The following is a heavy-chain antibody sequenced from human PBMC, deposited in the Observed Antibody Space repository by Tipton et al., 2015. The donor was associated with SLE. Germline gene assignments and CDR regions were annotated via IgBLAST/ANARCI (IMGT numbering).Heavy chain of an antibody. Sequence: TLSLTCTVSGASIVNGYWSWIRQPAGKGLQWIGRIYTTGSTYYNPSLKSRVTISVDTSKNQFSLKLSSVTAADTAVYYCARSPTRPGYFQHWGQGTLVTVSS. CDR2: IYTTGST. CDR1: GASIVNGY. CDR3: ARSPTRPGYFQH. V-gene: IGHV4-4*07. D-gene: IGHD3-10*01. J-gene: IGHJ1*01.